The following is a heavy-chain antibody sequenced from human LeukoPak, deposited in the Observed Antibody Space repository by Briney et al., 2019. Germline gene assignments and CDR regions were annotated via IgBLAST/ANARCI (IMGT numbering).Heavy chain of an antibody. V-gene: IGHV3-7*01. CDR3: ARSLGGVPAAKAYYYYGMDV. Sequence: GGSLRLFCAASGFTFSSYWMSWVRQAPGKGLEWVANIKQDGSEKYYVDSVKGRFTISRDNAKNSLYLQMNSLRAEDTAVYYCARSLGGVPAAKAYYYYGMDVWGQGTTVTVSS. D-gene: IGHD2-2*01. J-gene: IGHJ6*02. CDR2: IKQDGSEK. CDR1: GFTFSSYW.